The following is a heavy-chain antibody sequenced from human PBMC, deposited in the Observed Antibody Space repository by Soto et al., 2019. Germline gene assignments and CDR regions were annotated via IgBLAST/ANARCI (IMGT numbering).Heavy chain of an antibody. CDR2: FIPILDMA. V-gene: IGHV1-69*02. Sequence: QVQVVQSGAEVKKPESSVKVSCKPSGGTFNTYTVNWVRLAPGHGLEWMGRFIPILDMANYAQKFQDRGTITADRSTLTAYMELNSLTSDDTAGYYCAITYCRDNSCPRDFDFWGPGTRVTVSS. CDR3: AITYCRDNSCPRDFDF. J-gene: IGHJ4*02. CDR1: GGTFNTYT. D-gene: IGHD2-21*01.